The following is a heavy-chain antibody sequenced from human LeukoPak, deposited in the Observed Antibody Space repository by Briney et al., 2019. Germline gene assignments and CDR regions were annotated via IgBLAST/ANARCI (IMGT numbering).Heavy chain of an antibody. D-gene: IGHD6-13*01. Sequence: PGGSLRLSCAASGFTFSSYSMNWVRQAPGKGLEWVSSISSSSSYIYYADSVKGRFTISRDNAKNSLYLQMNSLRAEDTALYYCAKDRQQLVLFPLDYWGQGTLVTVSS. J-gene: IGHJ4*02. CDR3: AKDRQQLVLFPLDY. CDR2: ISSSSSYI. V-gene: IGHV3-21*04. CDR1: GFTFSSYS.